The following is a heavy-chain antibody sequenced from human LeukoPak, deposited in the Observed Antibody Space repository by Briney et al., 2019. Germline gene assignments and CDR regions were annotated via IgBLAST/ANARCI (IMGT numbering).Heavy chain of an antibody. Sequence: PSETLSLTCTVSGGSISSSSYYWGWIRQPPGKGLEWIGSIYYSGSTYYNPSLKSRATISVDTSKNQFSLKLSSVTAADTAVYYCARGTPYPRPHWFTYYYDSSGYYFDYWGQGTLVTVSS. CDR1: GGSISSSSYY. J-gene: IGHJ4*02. CDR3: ARGTPYPRPHWFTYYYDSSGYYFDY. V-gene: IGHV4-39*01. D-gene: IGHD3-22*01. CDR2: IYYSGST.